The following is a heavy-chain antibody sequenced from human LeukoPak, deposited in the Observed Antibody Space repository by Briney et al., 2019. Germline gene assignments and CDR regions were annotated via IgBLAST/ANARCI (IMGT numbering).Heavy chain of an antibody. V-gene: IGHV3-53*01. CDR3: ARDRHYYDSSGYYDY. CDR1: GFTVSSNY. D-gene: IGHD3-22*01. J-gene: IGHJ4*02. Sequence: GGSLRLSCAASGFTVSSNYMSWVRQAPGKGLEWVSVIYSGGSIYYADSVKGRFTISRDNSKNTLYLQMNSLRAEDTAVYYCARDRHYYDSSGYYDYWGQGTLVTVSS. CDR2: IYSGGSI.